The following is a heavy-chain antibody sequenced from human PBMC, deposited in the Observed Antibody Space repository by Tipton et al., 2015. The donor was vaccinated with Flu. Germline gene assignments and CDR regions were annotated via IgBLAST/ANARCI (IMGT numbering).Heavy chain of an antibody. V-gene: IGHV3-11*01. CDR2: ISRSGSTI. D-gene: IGHD3-3*01. CDR1: GFTFSDYY. CDR3: ARDHPPSITVLGEITDYFGMDG. Sequence: SLRLSCAASGFTFSDYYMSWIRQAPGKGLEWVSHISRSGSTINYADSVRGRFTISRDNAKKSLYLQMNSLRAEDTAVYYCARDHPPSITVLGEITDYFGMDGWRQGTAITVSS. J-gene: IGHJ6*02.